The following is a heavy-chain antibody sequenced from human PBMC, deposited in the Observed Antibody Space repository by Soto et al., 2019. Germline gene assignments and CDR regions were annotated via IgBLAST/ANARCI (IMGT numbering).Heavy chain of an antibody. Sequence: GGSLRLSCAASGFTFSGSAMHWVRQASGKGLEWVGRIRSKANSYATAYAASVKGRFTISRDDSKNTAYLQMNSLKTEDTAVYYCTRQGPLNCGGDCYAPCYYYGMDVWGKGTTVTVSS. CDR3: TRQGPLNCGGDCYAPCYYYGMDV. J-gene: IGHJ6*04. D-gene: IGHD2-21*02. V-gene: IGHV3-73*01. CDR1: GFTFSGSA. CDR2: IRSKANSYAT.